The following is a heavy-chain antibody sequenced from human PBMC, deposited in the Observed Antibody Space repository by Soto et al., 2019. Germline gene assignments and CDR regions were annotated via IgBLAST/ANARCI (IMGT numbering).Heavy chain of an antibody. J-gene: IGHJ3*02. CDR1: GITFGSRA. Sequence: EVQLLESGGDLVQPGGSLRLSCVASGITFGSRAMSWVRQAPGEGLEWVSLISWDGGSTYYADSVKGRFTISRDNSKNSLYLQMNSLRTEDTALYYCAKDLLAVGARAFDIWGQGTMVTVSS. CDR2: ISWDGGST. V-gene: IGHV3-43*02. D-gene: IGHD1-26*01. CDR3: AKDLLAVGARAFDI.